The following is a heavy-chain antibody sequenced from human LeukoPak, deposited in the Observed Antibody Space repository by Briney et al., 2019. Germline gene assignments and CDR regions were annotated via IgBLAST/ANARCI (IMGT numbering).Heavy chain of an antibody. V-gene: IGHV3-33*07. J-gene: IGHJ4*02. D-gene: IGHD6-19*01. CDR1: GFIFSSYG. CDR3: ARDSRGGWSGYFDT. Sequence: PGRSLRLSCAASGFIFSSYGMYWVRQAPSKGLEWVAVVWHDGSAEFYAESVKGRFSISRDDSKNTLYLQMNSLRAEGTGLYYCARDSRGGWSGYFDTWAQGTLVTVSS. CDR2: VWHDGSAE.